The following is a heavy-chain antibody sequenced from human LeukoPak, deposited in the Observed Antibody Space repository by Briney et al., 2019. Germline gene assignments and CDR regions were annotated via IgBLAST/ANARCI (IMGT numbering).Heavy chain of an antibody. J-gene: IGHJ6*03. CDR3: ARVTTGDYYYYYYMDV. CDR1: GFTFNNYW. D-gene: IGHD4-11*01. Sequence: GGPLRLSCVASGFTFNNYWMTWVRQAPGKGLEWVANVKQDGSDKYYVDSVKGRFTISRDNAKNSLYLQMNSLRAEDTAVYYCARVTTGDYYYYYYMDVWGKGTTVTVSS. CDR2: VKQDGSDK. V-gene: IGHV3-7*04.